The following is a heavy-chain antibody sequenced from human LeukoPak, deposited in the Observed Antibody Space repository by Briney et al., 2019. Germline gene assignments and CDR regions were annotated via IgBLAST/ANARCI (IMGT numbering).Heavy chain of an antibody. D-gene: IGHD6-13*01. J-gene: IGHJ5*02. V-gene: IGHV3-9*01. CDR2: ISWNSDRI. CDR3: ARDRYSRWNGGWFDP. Sequence: GGSLRLSCAASGFTFDDYAMHWVRQAPGKGLEWVSGISWNSDRIGYVDSVKGRFTISRDNAKNSLFLQMNSLRPEDTALYYCARDRYSRWNGGWFDPWGQGTLVTVSS. CDR1: GFTFDDYA.